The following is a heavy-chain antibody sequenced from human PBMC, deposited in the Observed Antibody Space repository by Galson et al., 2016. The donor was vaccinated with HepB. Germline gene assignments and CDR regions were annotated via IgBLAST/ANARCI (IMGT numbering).Heavy chain of an antibody. CDR1: GFTFSVYW. J-gene: IGHJ5*02. CDR2: ITGDGSGS. D-gene: IGHD1-1*01. CDR3: ARAGGVRWLDV. Sequence: SLRLSCAASGFTFSVYWMHWVRQVPGKGLEWVSRITGDGSGSTSADSVKGRFTISRDNARNTVYLQLNSLRVEDTAVYYCARAGGVRWLDVWGQGTLVTVSS. V-gene: IGHV3-74*01.